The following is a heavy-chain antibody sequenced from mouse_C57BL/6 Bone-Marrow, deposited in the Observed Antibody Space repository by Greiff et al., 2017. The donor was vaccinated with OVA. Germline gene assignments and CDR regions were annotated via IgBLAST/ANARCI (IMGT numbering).Heavy chain of an antibody. CDR1: GYTFTSYD. D-gene: IGHD1-1*01. CDR2: IYPRDGST. CDR3: ARQRITTVVATDYYAMDY. V-gene: IGHV1-85*01. J-gene: IGHJ4*01. Sequence: VKLMESGPELVKPGASVKLSCKASGYTFTSYDINWVKQRPGQGLEWIGWIYPRDGSTKYNEKFKGKATLTVDTSSSTAYMELHSLTSEDSAVYFCARQRITTVVATDYYAMDYWGQGTSVTVSS.